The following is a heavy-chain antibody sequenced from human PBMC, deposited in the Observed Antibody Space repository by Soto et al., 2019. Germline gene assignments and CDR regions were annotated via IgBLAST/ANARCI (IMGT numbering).Heavy chain of an antibody. J-gene: IGHJ4*02. Sequence: GGSLRLSCAASGFTFSNAWMSWVRQAPGKGLEWVGRIKSKTDGGTTDYAAPVKGRFTISRDDSKNTLYLQMNSLKTEDTVVYYCTTVTYYYDSSGYYYYFDNWGQGTLVTV. CDR1: GFTFSNAW. V-gene: IGHV3-15*01. D-gene: IGHD3-22*01. CDR2: IKSKTDGGTT. CDR3: TTVTYYYDSSGYYYYFDN.